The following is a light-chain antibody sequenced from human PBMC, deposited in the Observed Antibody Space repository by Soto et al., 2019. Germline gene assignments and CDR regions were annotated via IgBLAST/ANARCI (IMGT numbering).Light chain of an antibody. CDR1: QSVSSSY. CDR3: QQYGSSPLT. V-gene: IGKV3-20*01. Sequence: EIVLTQSPGTLSLSPGERATLSCRASQSVSSSYLAWYQQKPGQAPRLLIYGASSRATGIPDRFSGSGSGTDFTLTISRLEREDVAVYYCQQYGSSPLTFGGGTKVELK. J-gene: IGKJ4*01. CDR2: GAS.